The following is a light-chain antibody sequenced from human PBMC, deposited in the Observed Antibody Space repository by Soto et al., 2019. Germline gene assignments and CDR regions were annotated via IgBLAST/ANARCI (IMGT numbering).Light chain of an antibody. CDR2: EGH. J-gene: IGLJ2*01. CDR3: SPYTSSSTVV. Sequence: QSALAQPASVSGSPGQSITISCTGTSGFVGSFSLVSWYQQHPGKAPKVMISEGHRRPSGVSNRFSGSKSGNTASLTISGPQAEDEADYYCSPYTSSSTVVFGGGTKLPVL. CDR1: SGFVGSFSL. V-gene: IGLV2-14*02.